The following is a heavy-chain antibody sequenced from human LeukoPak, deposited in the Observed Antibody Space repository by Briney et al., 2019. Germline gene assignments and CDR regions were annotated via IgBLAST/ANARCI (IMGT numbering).Heavy chain of an antibody. CDR1: GGSISSYY. J-gene: IGHJ4*02. CDR3: ARGRKYTSGYRVTELGSGYSDY. V-gene: IGHV4-59*01. Sequence: SETLSLTCTVSGGSISSYYWSWIRQTPGKGLEWIGYIYNSGSTNFNPSLKSRVTISVDTSKNQFSLKMSSVTAADTAVYFCARGRKYTSGYRVTELGSGYSDYWGQGTLVTVSS. D-gene: IGHD5-18*01. CDR2: IYNSGST.